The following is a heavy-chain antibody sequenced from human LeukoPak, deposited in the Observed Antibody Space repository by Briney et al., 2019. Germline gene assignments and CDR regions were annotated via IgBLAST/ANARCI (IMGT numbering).Heavy chain of an antibody. V-gene: IGHV4-59*01. Sequence: SETLSLTCTVSGGSISSYYWSWIRQPPGKGLEWIGYIYYSGSTNYNPSLKSRVTISVDTAKNQFSLKLSSVTAADTAVYYCARGDYYDSSGYYSGVYYYYMDVWGKGTTVTVSS. J-gene: IGHJ6*03. CDR3: ARGDYYDSSGYYSGVYYYYMDV. CDR2: IYYSGST. D-gene: IGHD3-22*01. CDR1: GGSISSYY.